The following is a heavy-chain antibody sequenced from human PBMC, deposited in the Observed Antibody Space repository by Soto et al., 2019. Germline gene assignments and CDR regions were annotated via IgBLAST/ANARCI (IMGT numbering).Heavy chain of an antibody. Sequence: SVKVSCKASGFTFTSSAVQWVRQARGQRLEWIGWIVVGSGNTNYAQKFQERVTITRDMSISTAYLQWSSLKASDTAMYYCAKYPITGTTKWYYGMDVWGQGTTVTVSS. CDR3: AKYPITGTTKWYYGMDV. D-gene: IGHD1-7*01. CDR1: GFTFTSSA. CDR2: IVVGSGNT. V-gene: IGHV1-58*01. J-gene: IGHJ6*02.